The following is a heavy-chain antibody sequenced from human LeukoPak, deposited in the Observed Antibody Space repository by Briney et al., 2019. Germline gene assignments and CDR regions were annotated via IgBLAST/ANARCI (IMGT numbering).Heavy chain of an antibody. CDR3: AGSATGATDSFDY. CDR2: IYYSGST. D-gene: IGHD1-26*01. CDR1: GGSISSSSYY. Sequence: SETLSLTCTVSGGSISSSSYYWGWIRQPPGKGLEWIGSIYYSGSTYYNPSLKSRVTISVDTSKNQFSLKLSSVTAADTAVYYCAGSATGATDSFDYWGQGTLVTVSS. J-gene: IGHJ4*02. V-gene: IGHV4-39*01.